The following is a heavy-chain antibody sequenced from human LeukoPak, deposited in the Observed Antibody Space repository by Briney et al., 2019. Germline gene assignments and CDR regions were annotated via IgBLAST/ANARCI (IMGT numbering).Heavy chain of an antibody. CDR2: IIPIFGTA. J-gene: IGHJ6*03. Sequence: SVKVSCKASGGTFSSYAISWVRQAPGQGLEWVGGIIPIFGTANYAQKFQGRVTITADKSTSTAYMELSSLRSEDTAVYYCASEDQNNYYMDVWGKGTTVTVSS. V-gene: IGHV1-69*06. CDR3: ASEDQNNYYMDV. CDR1: GGTFSSYA.